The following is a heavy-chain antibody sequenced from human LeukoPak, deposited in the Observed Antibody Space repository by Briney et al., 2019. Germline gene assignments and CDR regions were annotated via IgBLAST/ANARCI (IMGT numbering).Heavy chain of an antibody. Sequence: ASVKVSCKASGYTFTSYDINWVRQATGQGLEWMGGIIPIFGTANYAQKFQGRVTITADESTSTAYMELSSLRSEDTAVYYCARGPPNTRWGQGTLVTVSS. V-gene: IGHV1-69*13. CDR1: GYTFTSYD. CDR2: IIPIFGTA. D-gene: IGHD2-2*02. CDR3: ARGPPNTR. J-gene: IGHJ4*02.